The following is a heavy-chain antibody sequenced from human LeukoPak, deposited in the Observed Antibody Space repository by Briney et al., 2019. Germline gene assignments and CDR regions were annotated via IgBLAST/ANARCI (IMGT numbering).Heavy chain of an antibody. Sequence: GASVKVSCKASGYIFSKYYVHWVRQAPGQGLEWMGWINPNNGGTNYAQKFQGRVTMTRDTSISTAYMELSSLRSDDTAVFYCARVPCLTTSCSPYNWFDPWGQGTLVTVFS. CDR1: GYIFSKYY. J-gene: IGHJ5*02. D-gene: IGHD2-2*01. CDR3: ARVPCLTTSCSPYNWFDP. V-gene: IGHV1-2*02. CDR2: INPNNGGT.